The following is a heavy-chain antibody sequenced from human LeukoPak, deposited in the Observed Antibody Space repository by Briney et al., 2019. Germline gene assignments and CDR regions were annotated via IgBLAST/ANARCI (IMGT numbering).Heavy chain of an antibody. CDR3: ASHQDIVVVPVGQTPVDY. CDR2: IIPLFGTA. CDR1: GGTLSSYA. V-gene: IGHV1-69*01. D-gene: IGHD2-2*01. J-gene: IGHJ4*02. Sequence: ASVKVSCKAFGGTLSSYAISWVRQAPGQGLEWVGGIIPLFGTANYAQKFQGRVTITADESTSTAYMELSSLRSEDTAVYYCASHQDIVVVPVGQTPVDYWGQGTLVTVSS.